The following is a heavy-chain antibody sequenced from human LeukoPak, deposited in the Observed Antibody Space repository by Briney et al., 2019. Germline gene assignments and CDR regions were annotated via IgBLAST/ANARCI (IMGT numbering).Heavy chain of an antibody. CDR2: IWYDGSNK. J-gene: IGHJ4*02. Sequence: GGSLRLSCAASGFTFSSYSMNWVRQAPGKGLEWVAVIWYDGSNKYYADSVKGRFTISRDNSKNTLYLQLNSLRAEDTAVYYCAKDLGPMTTVTPVGFDYWGQGTLVTVSS. CDR1: GFTFSSYS. D-gene: IGHD4-17*01. V-gene: IGHV3-33*06. CDR3: AKDLGPMTTVTPVGFDY.